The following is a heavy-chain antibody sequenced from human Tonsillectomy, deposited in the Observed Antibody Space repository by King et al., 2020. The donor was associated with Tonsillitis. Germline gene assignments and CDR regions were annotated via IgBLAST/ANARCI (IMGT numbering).Heavy chain of an antibody. CDR3: ASDPIGDIVLTNY. CDR1: GFTFSNYW. D-gene: IGHD5-12*01. Sequence: VQLVESGGGLVQPGGSLRLSCAASGFTFSNYWMHWVRQAPGKGLVWVSRVNADGRSTSYVDSVKGRFTISRDNAKNTLYLQMNSLRAEDTAVYYCASDPIGDIVLTNYWGQGTLVTVSS. V-gene: IGHV3-74*01. CDR2: VNADGRST. J-gene: IGHJ4*02.